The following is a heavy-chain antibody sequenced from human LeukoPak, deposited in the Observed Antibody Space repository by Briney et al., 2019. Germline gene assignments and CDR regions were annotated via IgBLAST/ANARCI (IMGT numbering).Heavy chain of an antibody. J-gene: IGHJ3*02. CDR3: ARSSRTTDDAFDI. D-gene: IGHD1-1*01. CDR2: IIPIFGIA. V-gene: IGHV1-69*04. CDR1: GGTFSSYA. Sequence: SVKVSCKASGGTFSSYAISWVRQAPGQGLEWMGRIIPIFGIANYARKFQGRVTITADKSTSTAYMELSSLRSEDTAVYYCARSSRTTDDAFDIWGQGTMVTVSS.